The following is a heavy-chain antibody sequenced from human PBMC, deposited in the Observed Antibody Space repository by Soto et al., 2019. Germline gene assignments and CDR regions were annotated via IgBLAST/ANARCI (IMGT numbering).Heavy chain of an antibody. Sequence: SETLSLTCTVSGGSISSYYWSWIRQPPGKGPEWIGYIYYSGSTNYNPSLKSRVTISVDTSKNQFSLELSSVTAADTAMYYCAREKGPSYIDYWGQGTLVTVSS. J-gene: IGHJ4*02. D-gene: IGHD3-16*01. CDR3: AREKGPSYIDY. CDR1: GGSISSYY. CDR2: IYYSGST. V-gene: IGHV4-59*01.